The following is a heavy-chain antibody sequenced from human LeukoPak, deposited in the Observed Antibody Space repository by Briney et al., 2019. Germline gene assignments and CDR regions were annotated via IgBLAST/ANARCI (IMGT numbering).Heavy chain of an antibody. CDR1: GGTFISYA. CDR2: IIPILGIA. Sequence: ASVKVSCKASGGTFISYAISWVRQAPGQGVEWMGRIIPILGIANYAQKFQGRVTITADKSTSTAYMELSSLRSEDTAVYYCARDSPYAFDIWGQGTMVTVSS. J-gene: IGHJ3*02. V-gene: IGHV1-69*04. CDR3: ARDSPYAFDI.